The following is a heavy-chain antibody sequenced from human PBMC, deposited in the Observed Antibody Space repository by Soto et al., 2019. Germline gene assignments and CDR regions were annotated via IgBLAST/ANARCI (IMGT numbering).Heavy chain of an antibody. J-gene: IGHJ6*02. V-gene: IGHV4-39*01. Sequence: NPSETLSLTCTVSGGSISSSSYYWGWIRQPPGKGLQWIGSIYYSGSTYYNPSLKSRVTISVDTSKNQFSLKLSSVTAADTAVYYCARHVYGSGSYYFHYYYYGMDVWGQGTTVTVSS. D-gene: IGHD3-10*01. CDR3: ARHVYGSGSYYFHYYYYGMDV. CDR1: GGSISSSSYY. CDR2: IYYSGST.